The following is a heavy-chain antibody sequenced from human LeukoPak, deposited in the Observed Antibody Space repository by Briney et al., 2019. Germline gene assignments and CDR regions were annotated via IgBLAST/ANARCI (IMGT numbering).Heavy chain of an antibody. V-gene: IGHV1-18*01. Sequence: ASVTVSCKASGYTFTSYGISWVRQAPGQGLEWMGWISAYNGNTNYAQKLQGRVTMTTDTSTSTAYMELRSLRSDDTAVYYCASVAGMLGAYYFDYWGQGTLVTVSS. D-gene: IGHD6-19*01. CDR2: ISAYNGNT. CDR1: GYTFTSYG. CDR3: ASVAGMLGAYYFDY. J-gene: IGHJ4*02.